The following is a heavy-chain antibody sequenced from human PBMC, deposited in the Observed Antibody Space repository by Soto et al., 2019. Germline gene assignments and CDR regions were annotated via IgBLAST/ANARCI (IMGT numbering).Heavy chain of an antibody. V-gene: IGHV4-61*01. CDR2: XHXSXIX. J-gene: IGHJ4*02. CDR3: ARGASNWQYFDY. D-gene: IGHD4-4*01. CDR1: GVSISSTSYD. Sequence: SETLSLTCNVSGVSISSTSYDWSWIRQPPGKGXEWXXXXHXSXIXXXXXXLKSRVTMSLDTSKNQFSLKLSSVSAEDTAIYYCARGASNWQYFDYWGQGALVTSPQ.